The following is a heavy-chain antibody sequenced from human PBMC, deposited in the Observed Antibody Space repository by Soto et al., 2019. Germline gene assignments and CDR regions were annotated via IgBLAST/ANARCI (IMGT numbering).Heavy chain of an antibody. V-gene: IGHV3-23*01. Sequence: PGGSLRLSCAASGFAFSDYAMTWVRQAPGKGLEWVSVISSSGGSTNSADSVKGRFTISRDNSKNTLYLQMNSLRAEDTAVYYCARLYYYGMDVWGQGTTVTVSS. J-gene: IGHJ6*02. CDR3: ARLYYYGMDV. CDR2: ISSSGGST. CDR1: GFAFSDYA.